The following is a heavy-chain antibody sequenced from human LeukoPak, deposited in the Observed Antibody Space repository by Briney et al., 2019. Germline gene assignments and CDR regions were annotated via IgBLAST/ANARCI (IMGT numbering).Heavy chain of an antibody. D-gene: IGHD1-26*01. CDR1: AFTFSTYG. Sequence: GGSLRLSCAASAFTFSTYGMHWVRQAPGKGLEWVAFIRYDGSNKYYADSVKGRFTISRDNSKNTLYLQMNSLRAEDTAVYYCAKGGVGATPTYYFDYWGQGTLVTVSS. CDR3: AKGGVGATPTYYFDY. J-gene: IGHJ4*02. CDR2: IRYDGSNK. V-gene: IGHV3-30*02.